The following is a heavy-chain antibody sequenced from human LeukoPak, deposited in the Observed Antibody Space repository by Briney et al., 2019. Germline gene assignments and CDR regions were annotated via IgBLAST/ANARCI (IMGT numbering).Heavy chain of an antibody. D-gene: IGHD3-22*01. Sequence: GASVKVSCKASGYTFTSYGISWVRQAPGQGLEWMGRIIPIFGTANYAQKFQGRVTITTDESTSTAYMELSSLRSEDTAVYYCARDILGYYDSSGYYSDYWGQGTLVTVSS. J-gene: IGHJ4*02. CDR3: ARDILGYYDSSGYYSDY. CDR1: GYTFTSYG. V-gene: IGHV1-69*05. CDR2: IIPIFGTA.